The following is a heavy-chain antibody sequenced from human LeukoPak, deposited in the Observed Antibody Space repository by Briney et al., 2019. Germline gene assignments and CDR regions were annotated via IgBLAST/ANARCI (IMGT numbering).Heavy chain of an antibody. V-gene: IGHV1-2*02. Sequence: ASVKFSCKASGYTFTGYYMHWVRQAPGQGLEWMGWINPNSGGTNYAQKFQGRVTMTRDTSISTAYMELSRLRSDDTAVYYCARDQGYCSSTSCYPDGAFDIWGQGTMVTVSS. CDR1: GYTFTGYY. D-gene: IGHD2-2*01. CDR2: INPNSGGT. J-gene: IGHJ3*02. CDR3: ARDQGYCSSTSCYPDGAFDI.